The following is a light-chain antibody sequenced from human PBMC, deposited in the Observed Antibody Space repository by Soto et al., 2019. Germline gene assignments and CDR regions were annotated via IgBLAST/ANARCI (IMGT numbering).Light chain of an antibody. V-gene: IGLV4-69*01. CDR2: LNSDGSH. CDR3: QTWGTGIQV. J-gene: IGLJ3*02. Sequence: QLVLTQSPSISASLGASVNLTCTLSSGHTNYAIAWHQQQPKKGPRFLMKLNSDGSHNRGDGIPDRFSGSSSGAERFLMVSSLQSEDEADYYCQTWGTGIQVFGGGTKLTVL. CDR1: SGHTNYA.